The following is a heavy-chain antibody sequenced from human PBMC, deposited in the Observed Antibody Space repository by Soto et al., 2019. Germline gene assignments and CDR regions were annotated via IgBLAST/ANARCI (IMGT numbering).Heavy chain of an antibody. J-gene: IGHJ4*02. CDR1: GFTFSSAW. CDR2: IKSKADGETI. CDR3: AADIPPPQGPSYPIDY. D-gene: IGHD1-26*01. Sequence: EVQLVESGGDLVTPGGSLRLSCATSGFTFSSAWMSWVRQAPGEGLEWVGRIKSKADGETIEYAAPVKGRFTISRDASKATVFLQMNSLKAEDTAIYYCAADIPPPQGPSYPIDYWGQGTLVTVSS. V-gene: IGHV3-15*01.